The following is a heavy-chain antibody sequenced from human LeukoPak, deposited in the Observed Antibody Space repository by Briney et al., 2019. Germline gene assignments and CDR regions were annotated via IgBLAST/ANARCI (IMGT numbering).Heavy chain of an antibody. CDR1: GGSFSGYY. V-gene: IGHV4-59*01. CDR2: IYYSGST. CDR3: ARASSWYGWFDP. Sequence: KASETLSLTCAVYGGSFSGYYCSWIRQPPGKGLEWIGSIYYSGSTNYNPSLKSRISISVDTSKNQFSLRLTSVTAADTAIYYCARASSWYGWFDPWGQGTLVTVSS. D-gene: IGHD6-13*01. J-gene: IGHJ5*02.